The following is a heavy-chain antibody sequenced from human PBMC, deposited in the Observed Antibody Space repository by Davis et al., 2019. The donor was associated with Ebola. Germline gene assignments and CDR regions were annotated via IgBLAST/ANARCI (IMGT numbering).Heavy chain of an antibody. V-gene: IGHV3-30*18. CDR1: GFTFSSYG. J-gene: IGHJ4*02. Sequence: PGGSLRLSCAASGFTFSSYGMHWVRQAPGKGLEWVAVISYDGSNKYYADSVKGRFTISRDNSKNTLYLQMNSLRAEDTAVYYCAKEDWWLRGTFDYWGQGTLVTVSS. CDR2: ISYDGSNK. CDR3: AKEDWWLRGTFDY. D-gene: IGHD5-12*01.